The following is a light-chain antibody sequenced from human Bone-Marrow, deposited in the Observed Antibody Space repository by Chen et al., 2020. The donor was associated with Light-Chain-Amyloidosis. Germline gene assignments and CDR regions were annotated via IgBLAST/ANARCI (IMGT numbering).Light chain of an antibody. Sequence: SYELTQPPSVSVSPGQTARITRPGDDLPTKYAYWYQQKPGQAPVLVIHRDTERPSGSSQRVSGSSSGTKATLTISGVQAEDEADYHCKSADSIGTYEVIFGGGTKLTVL. CDR2: RDT. V-gene: IGLV3-25*03. CDR3: KSADSIGTYEVI. CDR1: DLPTKY. J-gene: IGLJ2*01.